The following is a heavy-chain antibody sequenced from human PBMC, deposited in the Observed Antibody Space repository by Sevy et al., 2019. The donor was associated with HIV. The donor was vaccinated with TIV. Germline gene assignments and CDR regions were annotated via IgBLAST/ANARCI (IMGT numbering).Heavy chain of an antibody. CDR1: GSSISSSSYH. Sequence: SETLSLTCTVSGSSISSSSYHWGWIRQPPGKGLEWIGSIYYSGSTYYNPSLKSRVTISVDTSKNQFSLKLSSVTAADTAVYYCAKTGQDTGWGQGTLVTVSS. D-gene: IGHD3-9*01. J-gene: IGHJ4*02. V-gene: IGHV4-39*01. CDR2: IYYSGST. CDR3: AKTGQDTG.